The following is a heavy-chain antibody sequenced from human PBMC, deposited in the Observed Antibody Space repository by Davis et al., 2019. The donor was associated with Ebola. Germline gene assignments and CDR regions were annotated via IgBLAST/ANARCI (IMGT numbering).Heavy chain of an antibody. Sequence: PGGSLRLSCATSGFTFSTYWMHWVRQAPGKGLVWVSRIDGDGSTTTYADSVKGRFTISRDNAKNTLYLQMDSLRAEDTAVYYCARVSYDSSGQYYLGAFNIWGQGTMVIV. V-gene: IGHV3-74*01. CDR3: ARVSYDSSGQYYLGAFNI. D-gene: IGHD3-22*01. CDR1: GFTFSTYW. J-gene: IGHJ3*02. CDR2: IDGDGSTT.